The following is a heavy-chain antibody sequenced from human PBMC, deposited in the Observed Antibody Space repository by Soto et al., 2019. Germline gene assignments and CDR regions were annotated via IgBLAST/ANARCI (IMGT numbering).Heavy chain of an antibody. CDR3: ARAVPLQSSSSSAPSYFDY. CDR2: ISGSGGST. V-gene: IGHV3-23*01. Sequence: VGSLRHSCAASGLTCSSYAMSWVRQATGKGLEWVSAISGSGGSTYYADSVKGRFTISRHNSKNTLYLQMNSLRAEDTAVYYCARAVPLQSSSSSAPSYFDYWGQGTLVTVSS. CDR1: GLTCSSYA. D-gene: IGHD6-13*01. J-gene: IGHJ4*02.